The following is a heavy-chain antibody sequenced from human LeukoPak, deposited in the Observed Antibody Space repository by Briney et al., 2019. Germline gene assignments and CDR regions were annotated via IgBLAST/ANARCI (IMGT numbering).Heavy chain of an antibody. V-gene: IGHV3-23*01. J-gene: IGHJ4*02. CDR3: AKDTRDGGWYDY. Sequence: GGSLRLSCAPSGFTFSSYAMSWVRQAPGKGLEWVSAISGSGGSTYYADSVKGRFTISRDNSKNTLYLQMNSLRAEDTAVYYCAKDTRDGGWYDYWGQGTLVTVSS. CDR2: ISGSGGST. CDR1: GFTFSSYA. D-gene: IGHD6-19*01.